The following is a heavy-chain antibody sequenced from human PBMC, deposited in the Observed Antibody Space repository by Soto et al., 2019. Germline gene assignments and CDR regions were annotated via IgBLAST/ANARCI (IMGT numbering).Heavy chain of an antibody. J-gene: IGHJ6*02. V-gene: IGHV4-4*07. Sequence: PSETLSLSCTVSGDSISSYYWNWIRQPAGKGLEWIGRIDASGNSNYNPSLKSRVTMSVGTSKKQFSLKVTSVTAADTAVYCCARYSSNWFQTEGMDVWGQGTTVTV. D-gene: IGHD6-13*01. CDR2: IDASGNS. CDR3: ARYSSNWFQTEGMDV. CDR1: GDSISSYY.